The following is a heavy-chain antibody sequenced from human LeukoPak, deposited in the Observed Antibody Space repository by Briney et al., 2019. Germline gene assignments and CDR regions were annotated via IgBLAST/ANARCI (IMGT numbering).Heavy chain of an antibody. CDR1: GGSISSSSYY. D-gene: IGHD1-26*01. V-gene: IGHV4-39*07. J-gene: IGHJ5*02. CDR2: IYYSGST. CDR3: ARDSRGSYYNNWFDP. Sequence: SETLSLTCTVSGGSISSSSYYWGWIRQPPGKGLEGIGSIYYSGSTYYNPSLKSRVTISVDTSKNQFSLKLSSVTAADTAVYYCARDSRGSYYNNWFDPWGQGTLVTVSS.